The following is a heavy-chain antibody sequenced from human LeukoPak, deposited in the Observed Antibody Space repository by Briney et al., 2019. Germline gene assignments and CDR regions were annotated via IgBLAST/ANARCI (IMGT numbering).Heavy chain of an antibody. J-gene: IGHJ4*02. CDR2: INPSAGST. D-gene: IGHD1-14*01. Sequence: GASVKVSCKTSGYTFASYYMHWGRQAPGQGLEWMGIINPSAGSTNYAQKFQGRVTMTRDTSASTVYMQLSSLRSEDTAVYYCARDYIEPFDYWGQGTLVTVSS. CDR1: GYTFASYY. V-gene: IGHV1-46*01. CDR3: ARDYIEPFDY.